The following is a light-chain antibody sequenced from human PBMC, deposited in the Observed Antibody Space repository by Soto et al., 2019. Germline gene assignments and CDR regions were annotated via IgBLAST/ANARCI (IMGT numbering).Light chain of an antibody. CDR2: DAS. CDR3: QQRSNWPPWT. CDR1: QSVSSY. V-gene: IGKV3-11*01. J-gene: IGKJ1*01. Sequence: EIVLTQSPATLSLSPGERATLSCRASQSVSSYLAWYQQKPGQAPRLLIYDASNRATGIPARFSGSGSGTGFTLTISSLEPEDFAVYYCQQRSNWPPWTFGQGTKVEI.